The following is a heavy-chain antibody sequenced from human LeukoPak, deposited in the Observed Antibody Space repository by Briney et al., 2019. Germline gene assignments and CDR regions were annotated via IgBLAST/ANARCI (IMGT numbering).Heavy chain of an antibody. J-gene: IGHJ5*02. CDR1: GGSISGYY. D-gene: IGHD6-13*01. CDR2: INHSGSS. V-gene: IGHV4-34*01. CDR3: ARGRTAYSSSWYNWFDP. Sequence: SETLSLTCTVSGGSISGYYWSWIRQPPGKGLEWIGEINHSGSSNYNPSLKSRVTISVDTSKNQFSLKLHSATAADTAVYYCARGRTAYSSSWYNWFDPWGQGTLVTVSS.